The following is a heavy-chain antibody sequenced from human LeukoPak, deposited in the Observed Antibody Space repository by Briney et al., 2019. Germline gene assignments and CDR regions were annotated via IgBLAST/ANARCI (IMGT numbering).Heavy chain of an antibody. Sequence: SGTLCLSCAVSGVSLSSRSSYWGCTRPPPGKGLEWGGSMYYGGSIYYDPSVKSRVTISVDTSKIQFSLRVSSVTAEDTAVYYCARTTLARHFDSSGQFRYYFDFWGQGTLVTVSS. CDR2: MYYGGSI. CDR3: ARTTLARHFDSSGQFRYYFDF. J-gene: IGHJ4*02. V-gene: IGHV4-39*07. D-gene: IGHD3-22*01. CDR1: GVSLSSRSSY.